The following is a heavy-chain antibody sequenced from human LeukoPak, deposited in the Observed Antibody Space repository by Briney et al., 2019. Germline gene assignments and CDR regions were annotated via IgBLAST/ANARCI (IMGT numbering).Heavy chain of an antibody. V-gene: IGHV3-30*18. Sequence: GGSLGLSCAASGFTFSSYGMHWVRQAPGKGLEWVAVISYDGSNKYYADSVKGRFTISRDNSKNTLYLQMNSLRAEDTAVYYCAKGSAHYDSSGYYFFIPTAEYFQHWGQGTLVTVSS. J-gene: IGHJ1*01. D-gene: IGHD3-22*01. CDR1: GFTFSSYG. CDR3: AKGSAHYDSSGYYFFIPTAEYFQH. CDR2: ISYDGSNK.